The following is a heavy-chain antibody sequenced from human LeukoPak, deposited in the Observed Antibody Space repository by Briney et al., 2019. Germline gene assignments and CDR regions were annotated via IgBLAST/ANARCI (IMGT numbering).Heavy chain of an antibody. D-gene: IGHD2-15*01. CDR3: ARPPSVVAVVAVDY. V-gene: IGHV3-23*01. Sequence: GGSLRLSCAASGFTFNSYAMSWVRQAPGKGLEWVSSISGSGGSTDYADPVKGRFTISRDNSKNTLYLQMNSLRAEDTAVYYCARPPSVVAVVAVDYWGQGTLVTVSS. CDR2: ISGSGGST. CDR1: GFTFNSYA. J-gene: IGHJ4*02.